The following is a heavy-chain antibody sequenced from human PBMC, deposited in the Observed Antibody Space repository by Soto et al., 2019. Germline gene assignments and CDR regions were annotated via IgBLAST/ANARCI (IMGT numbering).Heavy chain of an antibody. J-gene: IGHJ6*02. V-gene: IGHV3-21*01. Sequence: VGSLILSCTASGLTFSSYSMNWVSKAQGKWLEWVSSVSSSSSHIYYSDSVKGRFTISRYNADNSLYLQMNSLRADDTAVYFCSRGISDYVVVGPAALDVWGQGTTVTVSS. D-gene: IGHD2-2*01. CDR3: SRGISDYVVVGPAALDV. CDR2: VSSSSSHI. CDR1: GLTFSSYS.